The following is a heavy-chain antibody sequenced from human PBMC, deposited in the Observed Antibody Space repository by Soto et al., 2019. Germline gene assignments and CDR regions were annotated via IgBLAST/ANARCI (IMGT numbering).Heavy chain of an antibody. D-gene: IGHD3-10*01. CDR1: GFSLSTSGVG. Sequence: GSGPTLVNPTQTLTLTCTFSGFSLSTSGVGVGWIRQPPGKALEWLALIYWDDDKRYSPSLKSRLTITKDTSKNQVVLTMTNMDPVAAASYCSGGDYRGHDIFAYWGQGTLVTVSS. J-gene: IGHJ4*02. V-gene: IGHV2-5*02. CDR3: GGDYRGHDIFAY. CDR2: IYWDDDK.